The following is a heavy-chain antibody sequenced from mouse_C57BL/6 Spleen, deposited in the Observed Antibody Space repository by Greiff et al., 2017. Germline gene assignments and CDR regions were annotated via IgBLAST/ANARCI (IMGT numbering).Heavy chain of an antibody. J-gene: IGHJ4*01. Sequence: QVQLQQPGAELVKPGASVKLSCKASGYTFTSYWMHWVKQRPGRGLEWIGRIDPNSGGTKYNEKFKSKATLTVDKPASTAYMQLSSLTSADSAVYYCARSSYYYGSSTYYAMDYWGQGTSVTVSS. D-gene: IGHD1-1*01. CDR3: ARSSYYYGSSTYYAMDY. V-gene: IGHV1-72*01. CDR2: IDPNSGGT. CDR1: GYTFTSYW.